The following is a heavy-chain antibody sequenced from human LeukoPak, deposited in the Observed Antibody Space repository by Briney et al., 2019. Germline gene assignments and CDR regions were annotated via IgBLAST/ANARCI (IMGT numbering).Heavy chain of an antibody. CDR2: ISTYNGNT. Sequence: VASVKVSCKASGYTFTSYGISWVRQAPGQGLEWMGWISTYNGNTKHAQKLQDRVTMTTDTSTSTAYMELRSLRSDDTAVYYCARDWWYGDYSMGNYWGQGTLVTVSS. D-gene: IGHD4-17*01. J-gene: IGHJ4*02. V-gene: IGHV1-18*01. CDR3: ARDWWYGDYSMGNY. CDR1: GYTFTSYG.